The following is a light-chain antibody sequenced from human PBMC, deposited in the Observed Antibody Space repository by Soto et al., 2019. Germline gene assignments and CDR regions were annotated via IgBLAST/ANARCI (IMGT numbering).Light chain of an antibody. J-gene: IGLJ3*02. V-gene: IGLV1-40*01. CDR1: SSNIGAVYD. CDR3: QSYDSSLSGSV. CDR2: GNT. Sequence: QSVLTQPPSVSGAPGQRGTISCTGSSSNIGAVYDVHWYQQLPGTAPKLLIYGNTNRPSGVPDRFSGSKSGTSASLAITGLQAEDEADYYCQSYDSSLSGSVFGGGTKLTVL.